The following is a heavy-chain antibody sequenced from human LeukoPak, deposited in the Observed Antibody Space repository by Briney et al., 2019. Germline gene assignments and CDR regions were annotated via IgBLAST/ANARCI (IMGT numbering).Heavy chain of an antibody. V-gene: IGHV3-53*01. CDR3: ARIVRSSIAAPYFDY. Sequence: GGSLRLSCAASGFTVSSNYMSWVRQAPGKGLEWVSVIYSGGSTYYADSVKGRFTISRDNSKNTLCLQMNSLRAEDTAVYYCARIVRSSIAAPYFDYWGQGTLVTVSS. CDR1: GFTVSSNY. D-gene: IGHD6-6*01. CDR2: IYSGGST. J-gene: IGHJ4*02.